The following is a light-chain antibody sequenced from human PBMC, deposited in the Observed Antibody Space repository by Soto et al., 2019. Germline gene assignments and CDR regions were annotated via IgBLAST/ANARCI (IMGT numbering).Light chain of an antibody. V-gene: IGKV1-39*01. CDR2: AAS. CDR1: QSISSY. Sequence: DIQMTQSPSSLSASVGDRVTITCRASQSISSYLNWYQQKPGKAPKLLIYAASSLQSWVPSRFSGGGSGTDFTLTISSLQPEDFATYYCQQTYSTPYTFGQGTKLEI. CDR3: QQTYSTPYT. J-gene: IGKJ2*01.